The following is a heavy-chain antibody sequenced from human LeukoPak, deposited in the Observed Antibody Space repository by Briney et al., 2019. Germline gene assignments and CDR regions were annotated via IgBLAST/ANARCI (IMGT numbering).Heavy chain of an antibody. V-gene: IGHV4-4*02. Sequence: PSGTLSLTCAVSGGSISSNNWWTWVRQPPGKGLEWIGEIYHSGNTNQNPSLKSRATISLDKSKNQFSLKLTSVTAADTAVYYCARDNSLWFDPWGQGTLVTVSS. CDR1: GGSISSNNW. J-gene: IGHJ5*02. D-gene: IGHD2-21*01. CDR3: ARDNSLWFDP. CDR2: IYHSGNT.